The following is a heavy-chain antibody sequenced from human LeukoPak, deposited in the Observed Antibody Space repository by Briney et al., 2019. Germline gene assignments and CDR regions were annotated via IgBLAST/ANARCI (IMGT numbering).Heavy chain of an antibody. D-gene: IGHD3-22*01. J-gene: IGHJ3*02. CDR2: IYTSGST. V-gene: IGHV4-4*07. CDR1: GGSISSYY. Sequence: SETLSLTCTVSGGSISSYYWSWLRQPAGKGLEWIGRIYTSGSTNYNPSLKSRVTMSVDTSKNQFSLKLSSVTAADTAVYYCARDGYDSSGWLSDAFDIWGQGTMVTVSS. CDR3: ARDGYDSSGWLSDAFDI.